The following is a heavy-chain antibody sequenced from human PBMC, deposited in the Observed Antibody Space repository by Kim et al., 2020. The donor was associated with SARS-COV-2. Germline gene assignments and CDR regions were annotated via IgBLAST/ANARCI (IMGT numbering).Heavy chain of an antibody. CDR3: AKTSSVGWLYGFDF. D-gene: IGHD3-10*01. CDR1: GFTFGDYD. CDR2: ISRNSDTI. Sequence: GGSLRLSCATSGFTFGDYDMCWVRQVPGKGLEFVSGISRNSDTIGYVDSVKGRFTVSRDNAKNSLYLQMNSLRVEDTALYYCAKTSSVGWLYGFDFWGQGTLVTVSS. V-gene: IGHV3-9*01. J-gene: IGHJ5*01.